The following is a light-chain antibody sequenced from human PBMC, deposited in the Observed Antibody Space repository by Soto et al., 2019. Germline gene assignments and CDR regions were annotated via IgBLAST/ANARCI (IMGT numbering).Light chain of an antibody. Sequence: ERVLTQSPDTLSVSPGERATLSCRSSQSISRTLAWYQQKSGQPPRLLIYDASTRATGFPARFSGSGSGTEFTLTISSLQSEDFAVYYCQQRSNWPPITFGQGTRLEI. V-gene: IGKV3D-15*01. CDR1: QSISRT. CDR2: DAS. CDR3: QQRSNWPPIT. J-gene: IGKJ5*01.